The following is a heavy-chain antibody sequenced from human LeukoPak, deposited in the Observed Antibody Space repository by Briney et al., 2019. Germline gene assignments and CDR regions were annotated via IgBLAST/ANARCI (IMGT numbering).Heavy chain of an antibody. V-gene: IGHV3-30*02. J-gene: IGHJ6*03. Sequence: GGSLRLSCAASRFTFSSYGMHWVRQAPGKGLEWVAFIRYDGINKYYADSVKGRFTISRDNSKNTLYLQMNSLKTEDTAVYYCTTSARQRDYYYYMDVWGKGTTATISS. CDR2: IRYDGINK. CDR1: RFTFSSYG. D-gene: IGHD1-1*01. CDR3: TTSARQRDYYYYMDV.